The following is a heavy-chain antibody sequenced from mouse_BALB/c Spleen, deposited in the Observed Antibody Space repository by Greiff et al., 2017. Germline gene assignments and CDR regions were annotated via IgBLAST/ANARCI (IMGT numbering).Heavy chain of an antibody. D-gene: IGHD2-1*01. CDR3: ARDNYGNYYYAMDY. CDR2: IRNKANGYTT. Sequence: EVKLMESGGGLVQPGGSLRLSCATSGFTFTDYYMSWVRQPPGKALEWLGFIRNKANGYTTEYSASVKGRFTISRDNSQSILYLQMNTLRAEDSATYYCARDNYGNYYYAMDYWGQGTSVTVSS. J-gene: IGHJ4*01. CDR1: GFTFTDYY. V-gene: IGHV7-3*02.